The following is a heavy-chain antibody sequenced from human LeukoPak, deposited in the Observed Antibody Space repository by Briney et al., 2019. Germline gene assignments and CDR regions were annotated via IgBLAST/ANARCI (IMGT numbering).Heavy chain of an antibody. Sequence: GGSLRLSCAASGFTFSSYGMHWVRQAPGKGLEWVAFIRYDGSNKYYADSVKGRFTISRDNSKNTLYLQMNSLRAEDTAVYYCARDRYCSSTSCYRAFDIWGQGTMVTVSS. V-gene: IGHV3-30*02. CDR1: GFTFSSYG. CDR2: IRYDGSNK. J-gene: IGHJ3*02. CDR3: ARDRYCSSTSCYRAFDI. D-gene: IGHD2-2*02.